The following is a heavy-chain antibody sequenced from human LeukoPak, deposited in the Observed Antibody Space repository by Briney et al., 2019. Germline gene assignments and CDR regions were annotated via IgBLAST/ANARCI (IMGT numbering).Heavy chain of an antibody. V-gene: IGHV4-59*01. CDR3: AREGTGTTSGFDY. CDR2: IYYSGST. CDR1: GGSISSYY. D-gene: IGHD1-7*01. Sequence: QTSETLSLTCTVSGGSISSYYWSWIRQPPGKGLEWIGYIYYSGSTNYNPSLKSRVTISVDTSKNQFSLKLSSVTAADTAVYYCAREGTGTTSGFDYWGQGTLVTVSS. J-gene: IGHJ4*02.